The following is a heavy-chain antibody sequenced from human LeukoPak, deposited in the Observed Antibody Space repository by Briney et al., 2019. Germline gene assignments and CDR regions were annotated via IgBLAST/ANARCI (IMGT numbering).Heavy chain of an antibody. CDR3: AISGGGSGVYFDY. CDR1: GFNFSSYW. V-gene: IGHV3-7*01. J-gene: IGHJ4*02. Sequence: PGGSLRLSCAASGFNFSSYWMSWVRQAPGKGLEWVANIKQDGSEKYYVDSVKGRFTISRDNAKNSLYLQMNSLRAEDTAVYYCAISGGGSGVYFDYWGQGTLVTVSS. CDR2: IKQDGSEK. D-gene: IGHD3-10*01.